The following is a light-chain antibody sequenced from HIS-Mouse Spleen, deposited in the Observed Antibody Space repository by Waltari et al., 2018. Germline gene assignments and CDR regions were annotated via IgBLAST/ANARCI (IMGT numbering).Light chain of an antibody. V-gene: IGLV2-23*01. CDR3: CSYAGSSTWV. J-gene: IGLJ3*02. CDR1: SSDVGSYNL. CDR2: ECS. Sequence: QSALTQPASVSGSPGQSITISCTGTSSDVGSYNLVSWYQQHPGKAPKLMIYECSKRPSGVSNPFSGSKSGNTASLTISGLQAEDEADYYCCSYAGSSTWVFGGGTKLTVL.